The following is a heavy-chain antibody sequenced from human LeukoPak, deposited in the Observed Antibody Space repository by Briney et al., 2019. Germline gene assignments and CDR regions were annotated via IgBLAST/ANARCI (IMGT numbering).Heavy chain of an antibody. V-gene: IGHV1-18*01. CDR3: ARVGAYSGPNYYFDY. Sequence: ASVKVSCKASGYTFTSYGISWVRQAPGQGLEWMGWISAYNGNTNYAQKLQGRVIMTTDTSTSTAYMELRSLRSDDTAVYYCARVGAYSGPNYYFDYWGQGTLVTVSS. D-gene: IGHD1-26*01. J-gene: IGHJ4*02. CDR1: GYTFTSYG. CDR2: ISAYNGNT.